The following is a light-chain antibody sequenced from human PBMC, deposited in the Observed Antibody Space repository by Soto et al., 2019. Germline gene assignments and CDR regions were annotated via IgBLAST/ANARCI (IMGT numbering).Light chain of an antibody. J-gene: IGKJ2*01. Sequence: EIVLTQSPGTLSLSPGERATLSCRASQSVSTYLAWYHQKSGQAPRLLIYGASSRAAGIPDRFSGSGSGTDFTLTISRLEPEDFAVYYCQQYGSSPMYTFGQGTKLEIK. V-gene: IGKV3-20*01. CDR1: QSVSTY. CDR3: QQYGSSPMYT. CDR2: GAS.